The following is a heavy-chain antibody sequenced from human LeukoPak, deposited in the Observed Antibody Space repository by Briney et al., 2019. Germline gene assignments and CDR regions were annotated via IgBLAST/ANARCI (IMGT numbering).Heavy chain of an antibody. J-gene: IGHJ6*02. Sequence: SETLSLTCSVSGGSISGYYWTWVRQPPGKGLEWIGQIHYSGRADYNPSLKSRITMSVDTSRNQISLKLSSVTAADTAIYYCVRFGVNYDMDVWGQGTAVTVFS. CDR2: IHYSGRA. CDR1: GGSISGYY. CDR3: VRFGVNYDMDV. D-gene: IGHD3-16*01. V-gene: IGHV4-59*01.